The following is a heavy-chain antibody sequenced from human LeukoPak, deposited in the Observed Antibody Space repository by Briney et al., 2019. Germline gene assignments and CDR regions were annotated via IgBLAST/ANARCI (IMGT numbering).Heavy chain of an antibody. V-gene: IGHV3-21*01. J-gene: IGHJ4*02. CDR3: AREGGYSSGWYAAYLFDY. CDR1: GFTFSSYS. D-gene: IGHD6-19*01. CDR2: ISSSSSYI. Sequence: GGSLRLSCAASGFTFSSYSMNWVRQAPGKGLEWVSSISSSSSYIYYADSVKGRLTISRDNAKNSLYLQMNSLRAEDTAVYYCAREGGYSSGWYAAYLFDYWGQGTLVTVSS.